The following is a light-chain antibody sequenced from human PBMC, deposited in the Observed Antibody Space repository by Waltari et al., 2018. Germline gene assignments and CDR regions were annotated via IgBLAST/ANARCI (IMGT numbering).Light chain of an antibody. V-gene: IGLV1-40*01. Sequence: QSVLTQPPSVSGAPGQRVTISCTGSSSNIGAGYAVHWYQQLPGTVPKLLIYGNSNRPSGVPDRFSGSKSGTSASLAITGLQAEDEADYYCQSYDSSLSGGVFGGGTKLTVL. J-gene: IGLJ2*01. CDR2: GNS. CDR1: SSNIGAGYA. CDR3: QSYDSSLSGGV.